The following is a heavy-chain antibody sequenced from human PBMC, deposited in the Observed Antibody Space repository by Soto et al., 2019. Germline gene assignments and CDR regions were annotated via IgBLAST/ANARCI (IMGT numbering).Heavy chain of an antibody. CDR1: GFTFSDFA. Sequence: GGSLRLSCSAAGFTFSDFAIHWVRQAPGKGLEWVSGISWNSGSIGYADSVKGRFTISRDNAKNSLYLQMNSLRAEDTALYYCAKDQGAAVAGKAHFDYWGQGTLVTVSS. CDR2: ISWNSGSI. D-gene: IGHD6-19*01. CDR3: AKDQGAAVAGKAHFDY. V-gene: IGHV3-9*01. J-gene: IGHJ4*02.